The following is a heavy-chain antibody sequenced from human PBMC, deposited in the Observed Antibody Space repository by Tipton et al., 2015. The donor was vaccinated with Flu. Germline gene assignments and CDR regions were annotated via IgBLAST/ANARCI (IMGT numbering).Heavy chain of an antibody. CDR3: ARNLGGSAFDI. D-gene: IGHD3-16*01. CDR1: GGSISTSNYY. V-gene: IGHV4-39*06. CDR2: IYYSGTT. Sequence: TLSLTCTVSGGSISTSNYYWDWIRQPPGKGLEWIGNIYYSGTTSYNPSLQSRVTISIYTSNNQFPLKLSSVTAADTAVYYCARNLGGSAFDIWGQGTMVTVSS. J-gene: IGHJ3*02.